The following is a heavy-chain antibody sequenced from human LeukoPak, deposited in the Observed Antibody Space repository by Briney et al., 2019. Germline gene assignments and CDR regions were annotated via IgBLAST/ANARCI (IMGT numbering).Heavy chain of an antibody. Sequence: GGSLRLSCAASGFTFSSYAMSWVRQAPGKGLEWVSAISGSGGSTYYADSLKGRITISRDNAKNSLYLQMNSLRAEDTAVYYCARASSSSWDVWGKGTTVTVSS. CDR3: ARASSSSWDV. D-gene: IGHD6-13*01. CDR1: GFTFSSYA. V-gene: IGHV3-23*01. CDR2: ISGSGGST. J-gene: IGHJ6*04.